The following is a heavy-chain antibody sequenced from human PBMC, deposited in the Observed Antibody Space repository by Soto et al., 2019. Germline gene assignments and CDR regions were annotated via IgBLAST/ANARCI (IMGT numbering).Heavy chain of an antibody. V-gene: IGHV2-5*02. J-gene: IGHJ4*02. CDR1: GFSLSTRDVG. Sequence: QITLNESGPTLVKPTQTLTLTCTFSGFSLSTRDVGVGWIRQPPGEALEWLGVVYWDDSKTYSPSLESRLTIPKATSKNQVVLRMTKMDPVDTATYYCAHCRGGVASFWGQGTLVTVSS. CDR2: VYWDDSK. D-gene: IGHD2-2*01. CDR3: AHCRGGVASF.